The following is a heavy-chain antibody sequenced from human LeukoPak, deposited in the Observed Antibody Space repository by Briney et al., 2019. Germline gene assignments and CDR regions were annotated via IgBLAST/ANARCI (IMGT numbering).Heavy chain of an antibody. J-gene: IGHJ4*02. CDR1: GYTFTSYD. CDR2: MNPNSGNT. D-gene: IGHD6-13*01. V-gene: IGHV1-8*03. CDR3: ARVGPSAAAYYLDY. Sequence: GTSVRVSCKASGYTFTSYDINWVRQATGQGLEWMGWMNPNSGNTGYAQKFQGRVTSARNTSISTAYMELSSLRSEDTAVYYCARVGPSAAAYYLDYWGQGTLVTVSS.